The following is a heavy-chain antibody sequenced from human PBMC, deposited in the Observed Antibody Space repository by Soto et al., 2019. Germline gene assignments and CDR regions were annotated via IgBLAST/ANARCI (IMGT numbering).Heavy chain of an antibody. J-gene: IGHJ4*02. Sequence: SLRLSCAASGFTIRGSELKLVRQAQGKGLPWHSSIGSSGRTTFYAESVTVRSTISNDNARNSLYLQMNGLRTADKAVYYCARRCCSSTSCLFDYWAQRALVTVSS. CDR2: IGSSGRTT. V-gene: IGHV3-48*03. D-gene: IGHD2-2*01. CDR3: ARRCCSSTSCLFDY. CDR1: GFTIRGSE.